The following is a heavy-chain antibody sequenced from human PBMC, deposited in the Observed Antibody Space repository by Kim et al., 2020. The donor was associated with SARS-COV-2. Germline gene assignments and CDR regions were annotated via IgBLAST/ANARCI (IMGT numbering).Heavy chain of an antibody. V-gene: IGHV4-59*13. CDR2: IYYSGST. CDR3: ARLRVVWLRGDTAFDY. J-gene: IGHJ4*01. D-gene: IGHD5-18*01. Sequence: SETLSLTCTVSGGSISSYYWSWIRQPPGKGLEWIGYIYYSGSTNYNPSLKSRVTISVDTSKNQFSLKLSSVTAADTAVYYCARLRVVWLRGDTAFDYWG. CDR1: GGSISSYY.